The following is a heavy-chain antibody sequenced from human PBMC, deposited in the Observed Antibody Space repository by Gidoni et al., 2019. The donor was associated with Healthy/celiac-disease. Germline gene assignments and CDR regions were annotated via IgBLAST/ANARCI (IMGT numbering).Heavy chain of an antibody. V-gene: IGHV3-23*01. J-gene: IGHJ3*02. D-gene: IGHD3-22*01. Sequence: EGKRLESGGGLVQPGGSRRLACAASGVSFSSDAMSWVRQAPGKGLGWVSAISSSGCSTYYAASVMGRFTISRDNSKNTLYLQMNSLRADDTAVYSCAQANYYYDSSGYYYASPDTGNAFDIWCQGTMVTVSS. CDR2: ISSSGCST. CDR1: GVSFSSDA. CDR3: AQANYYYDSSGYYYASPDTGNAFDI.